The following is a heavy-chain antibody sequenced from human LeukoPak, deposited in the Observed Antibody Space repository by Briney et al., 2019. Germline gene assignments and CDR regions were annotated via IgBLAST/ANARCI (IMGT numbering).Heavy chain of an antibody. Sequence: GGSLRLSCAASGFTFSSYAMSWVRQAPGKGLEWVSAISGSGGSTYYADSVKGRFTISRDNSKNTLYLQMNSLRAEDTAVYYCAKDVVGGWYVWYFDLWGRGTLVTVSS. D-gene: IGHD6-19*01. CDR1: GFTFSSYA. CDR2: ISGSGGST. V-gene: IGHV3-23*01. CDR3: AKDVVGGWYVWYFDL. J-gene: IGHJ2*01.